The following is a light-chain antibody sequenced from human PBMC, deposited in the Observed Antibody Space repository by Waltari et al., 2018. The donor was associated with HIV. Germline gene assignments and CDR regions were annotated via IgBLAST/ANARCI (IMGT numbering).Light chain of an antibody. CDR2: GAA. Sequence: EVVMTQSPATLSVSPGETVTLSCTGSQTLKSNLAWYLQRPGQPPRLIIYGAATRAAGIPARCGGNGSGTDFSLTISSLQSEDVAVYFCQHYTNWPPGYTFGQGTKLEIK. J-gene: IGKJ2*01. V-gene: IGKV3-15*01. CDR3: QHYTNWPPGYT. CDR1: QTLKSN.